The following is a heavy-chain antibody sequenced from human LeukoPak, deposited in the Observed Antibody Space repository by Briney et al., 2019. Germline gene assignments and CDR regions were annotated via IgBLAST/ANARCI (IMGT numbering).Heavy chain of an antibody. V-gene: IGHV4-59*01. Sequence: SETLSLTCTVSGGSINNYYWNWIRQPPGKGLEWIGYIYYSGSASYNPSLESRVTISVDTSKSQFSLKLSSVTAADTAVYYCARDLNYGSGNYQLGFDPWGQGTLVTVSS. J-gene: IGHJ5*02. D-gene: IGHD3-10*01. CDR1: GGSINNYY. CDR2: IYYSGSA. CDR3: ARDLNYGSGNYQLGFDP.